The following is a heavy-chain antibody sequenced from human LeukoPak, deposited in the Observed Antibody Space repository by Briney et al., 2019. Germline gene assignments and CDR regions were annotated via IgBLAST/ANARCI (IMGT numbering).Heavy chain of an antibody. Sequence: GGSLRLSCAASGFTVSSNYMSWVRQAPGKGLEWVSVIYSGGSTYYADSVKGRFTISRDNSKNTLYLQMNSLRAEDTAVYYCARVAYSSGWPEYFQYWGQGTLVTVSS. J-gene: IGHJ1*01. CDR1: GFTVSSNY. D-gene: IGHD6-19*01. CDR3: ARVAYSSGWPEYFQY. V-gene: IGHV3-53*01. CDR2: IYSGGST.